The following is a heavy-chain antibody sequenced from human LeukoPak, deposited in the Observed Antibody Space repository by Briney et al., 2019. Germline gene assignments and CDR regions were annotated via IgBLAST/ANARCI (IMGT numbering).Heavy chain of an antibody. CDR2: ISGSGGST. D-gene: IGHD5-12*01. CDR3: AKGRRMATISTFDY. J-gene: IGHJ4*02. Sequence: PGGSLRLSCAASGFTISSYAMSWVRQAPGKGLEWVSAISGSGGSTYYADSVKGRFTISRDNSKNTLYLQMNSLRAEDTAVYYCAKGRRMATISTFDYWGQGTLVTVSS. CDR1: GFTISSYA. V-gene: IGHV3-23*01.